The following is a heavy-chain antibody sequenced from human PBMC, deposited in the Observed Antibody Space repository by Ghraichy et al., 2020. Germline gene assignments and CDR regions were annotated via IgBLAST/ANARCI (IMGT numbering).Heavy chain of an antibody. CDR1: GFTFSTFI. CDR2: IKSDGTGI. V-gene: IGHV3-74*03. CDR3: VRDINFSVDF. J-gene: IGHJ4*02. D-gene: IGHD1-14*01. Sequence: GESLNISCAASGFTFSTFIMHWVRQAPGEGLVWVSRIKSDGTGIKYADSVKGRFTISRDNAKNTLYLQMNSLRADDTAVYYCVRDINFSVDFWGQGALVTVSS.